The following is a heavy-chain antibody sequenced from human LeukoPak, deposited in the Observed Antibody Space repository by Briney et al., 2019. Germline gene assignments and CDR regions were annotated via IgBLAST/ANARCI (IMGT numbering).Heavy chain of an antibody. D-gene: IGHD6-13*01. V-gene: IGHV3-30*02. CDR2: IRYDGSNK. CDR3: AKDKWGIAAGDNWFDP. CDR1: GFTFSSYG. J-gene: IGHJ5*02. Sequence: GGSLRLSCAASGFTFSSYGMHWVRQAPGKGLEWVAFIRYDGSNKYYADSVKGRFTISRDNSKNTLYLQMNSLRAEDTAVYYCAKDKWGIAAGDNWFDPWGQGTLVTVSS.